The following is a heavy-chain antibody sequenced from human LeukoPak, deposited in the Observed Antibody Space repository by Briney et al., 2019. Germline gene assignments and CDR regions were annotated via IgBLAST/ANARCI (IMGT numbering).Heavy chain of an antibody. V-gene: IGHV3-66*01. D-gene: IGHD1-14*01. J-gene: IGHJ4*02. CDR3: ARGRPGYYFDY. CDR2: IYSGGST. CDR1: GFTVSSNY. Sequence: GGSLRLSCAASGFTVSSNYMSWVRQAPGKGLEWVSVIYSGGSTDYADSVKGRFTISRDNPKNTLYLQMNSLRAEDTAVYYCARGRPGYYFDYWGQGTLVTVSS.